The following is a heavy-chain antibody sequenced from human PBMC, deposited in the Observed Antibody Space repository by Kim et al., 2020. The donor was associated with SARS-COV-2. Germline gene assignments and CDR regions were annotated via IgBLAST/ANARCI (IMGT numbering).Heavy chain of an antibody. V-gene: IGHV4-39*01. Sequence: SSNPSLKSRATISVDTSKNQFSLKLSSVTAADTAVYYCARLRGILNWFDPWGQGTLVTVSS. CDR3: ARLRGILNWFDP. D-gene: IGHD6-13*01. J-gene: IGHJ5*02.